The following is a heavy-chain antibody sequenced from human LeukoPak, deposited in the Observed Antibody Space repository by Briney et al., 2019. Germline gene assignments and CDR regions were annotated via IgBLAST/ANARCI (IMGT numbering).Heavy chain of an antibody. V-gene: IGHV4-39*07. J-gene: IGHJ4*02. CDR3: ARGNYYCSGGSCYSYYFDY. D-gene: IGHD2-15*01. CDR1: GGSISSSSYY. Sequence: SETLSLTCAVSGGSISSSSYYWGWIRQPPGKGLEWIGSIYYSGSTFYNPSLKSRVTISVDTSKNQFSLKLSSVTAADTAVYYCARGNYYCSGGSCYSYYFDYWGQGTLVTVSS. CDR2: IYYSGST.